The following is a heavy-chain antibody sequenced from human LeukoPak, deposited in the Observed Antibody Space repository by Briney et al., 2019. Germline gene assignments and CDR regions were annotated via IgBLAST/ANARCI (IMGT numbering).Heavy chain of an antibody. CDR3: ARVPSTYSSWYDPLLVYYFDY. Sequence: PGASVKVSCKASGYTFTSYDISWVRQAPGQGLEWMGWISAYNGNTNYAQKLQGRVAMSTDTSTSTAYMEPRSLRSDDTAVYYCARVPSTYSSWYDPLLVYYFDYWGQGTLVTVSS. J-gene: IGHJ4*02. D-gene: IGHD6-13*01. V-gene: IGHV1-18*01. CDR2: ISAYNGNT. CDR1: GYTFTSYD.